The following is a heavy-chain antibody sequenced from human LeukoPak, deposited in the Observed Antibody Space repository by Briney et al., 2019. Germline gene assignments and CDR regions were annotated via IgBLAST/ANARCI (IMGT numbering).Heavy chain of an antibody. CDR3: AXXXXXXXXXXXIQGYYYYGMDV. CDR2: INPNSGGT. V-gene: IGHV1-2*02. Sequence: ASVKVSCKASGYTFTGYYMHWVRQAPGQGLEWMGWINPNSGGTNYAQKFQGRVTMTRDTSISTAYMELSRLRSDDTAVYYCAXXXXXXXXXXXIQGYYYYGMDVWGQGTTVTVSS. D-gene: IGHD5-18*01. J-gene: IGHJ6*02. CDR1: GYTFTGYY.